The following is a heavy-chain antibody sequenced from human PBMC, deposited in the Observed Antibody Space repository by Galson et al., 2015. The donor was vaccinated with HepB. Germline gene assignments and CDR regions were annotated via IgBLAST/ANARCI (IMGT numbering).Heavy chain of an antibody. D-gene: IGHD5-18*01. CDR3: ARRGYSYGAQSNYFYFGLDV. CDR2: IDSVSVNR. V-gene: IGHV3-48*01. J-gene: IGHJ6*02. Sequence: SLRLSCAASGCAFHTYNMNWVRLAPGKGLEWVSYIDSVSVNRYYSDSVQGRFTISRDNAKNSLYLQMNGLRAEDTAIYFCARRGYSYGAQSNYFYFGLDVWGQGTTVTVSS. CDR1: GCAFHTYN.